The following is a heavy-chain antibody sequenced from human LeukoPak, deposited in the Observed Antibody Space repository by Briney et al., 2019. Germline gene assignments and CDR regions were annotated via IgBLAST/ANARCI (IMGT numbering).Heavy chain of an antibody. CDR1: GYSFSGGYF. Sequence: SETLSLTCGIPGYSFSGGYFWGWVRQSPGKGLEWIGSFYHGGTTYYNPSLKTRVTMSVDTSKNQFSLRLTSVTAADTAVYYCARGLPVPEAIGALGFDYWGRGTLVAVSS. J-gene: IGHJ4*02. CDR3: ARGLPVPEAIGALGFDY. CDR2: FYHGGTT. D-gene: IGHD3-16*01. V-gene: IGHV4-38-2*01.